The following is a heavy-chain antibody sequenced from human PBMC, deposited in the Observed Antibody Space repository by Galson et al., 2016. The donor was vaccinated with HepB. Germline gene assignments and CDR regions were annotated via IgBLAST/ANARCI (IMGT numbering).Heavy chain of an antibody. Sequence: SLRLSCAASGFTFSSYAMSWVRQAPGKGLEWVSGISGSGGDINYADSVKGRFTISRDNSKNLLHLQMNSLRAEDTTVYYCAKDSRLRFLEWLSSYYFDSWGQGTPVSVSS. CDR3: AKDSRLRFLEWLSSYYFDS. V-gene: IGHV3-23*01. D-gene: IGHD3-3*01. J-gene: IGHJ4*02. CDR1: GFTFSSYA. CDR2: ISGSGGDI.